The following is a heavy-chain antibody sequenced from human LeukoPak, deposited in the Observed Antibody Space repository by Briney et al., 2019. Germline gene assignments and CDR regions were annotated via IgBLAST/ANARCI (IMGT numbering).Heavy chain of an antibody. CDR3: ARGQVTTRFDY. CDR1: GGSFSGDF. D-gene: IGHD4-17*01. CDR2: INHSGST. V-gene: IGHV4-34*01. J-gene: IGHJ4*02. Sequence: PSETLSLTCAVYGGSFSGDFWSWIRQSPGKGLEWIGEINHSGSTNYNPSLKSRVTISVDTSKNQFSLKLSSVTAADTAVYYCARGQVTTRFDYWGQGTLVTVSS.